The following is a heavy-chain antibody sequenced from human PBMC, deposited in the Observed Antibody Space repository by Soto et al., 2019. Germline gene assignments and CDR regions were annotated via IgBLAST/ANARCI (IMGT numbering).Heavy chain of an antibody. D-gene: IGHD7-27*01. CDR1: GGSISNHY. V-gene: IGHV4-59*11. CDR3: TRANWYSEY. Sequence: QVQLQESGPGLVKPSETLSLTCTVSGGSISNHYWSWIRQPPGKGLEWIGYIYYNGNTNYNPSLTSRVTMSVDTSKNQTSLKLSSVPAADTAVYYCTRANWYSEYWGQGTLVTVSS. CDR2: IYYNGNT. J-gene: IGHJ4*02.